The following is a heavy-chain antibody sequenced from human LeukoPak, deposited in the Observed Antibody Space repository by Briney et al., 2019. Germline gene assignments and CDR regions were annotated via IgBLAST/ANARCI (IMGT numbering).Heavy chain of an antibody. CDR3: ARDSRGYPY. D-gene: IGHD3-22*01. CDR1: GLTLSNCW. Sequence: GGSLRLSRAASGLTLSNCWMTWARQAPGKGLEWVANINQDGSEKNYVDSVKGRFTISRDNAKNSLYLEMNSLRAEDMGVYYCARDSRGYPYWGQGTLVTVSS. V-gene: IGHV3-7*05. CDR2: INQDGSEK. J-gene: IGHJ4*02.